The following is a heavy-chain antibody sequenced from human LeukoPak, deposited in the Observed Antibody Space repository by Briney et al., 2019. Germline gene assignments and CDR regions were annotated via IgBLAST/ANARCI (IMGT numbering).Heavy chain of an antibody. Sequence: GGSLRLSCAASGFTFSSYSMNWVRQAPGKGLEWVSSISRSSNYKYYADSVKGRFTISRDNSKNTLYLQLNSLRAEDTAVYYCVKDQREAYSSGWSRDFDYWGQGTLVTVSS. CDR1: GFTFSSYS. D-gene: IGHD6-19*01. J-gene: IGHJ4*02. CDR2: ISRSSNYK. V-gene: IGHV3-21*01. CDR3: VKDQREAYSSGWSRDFDY.